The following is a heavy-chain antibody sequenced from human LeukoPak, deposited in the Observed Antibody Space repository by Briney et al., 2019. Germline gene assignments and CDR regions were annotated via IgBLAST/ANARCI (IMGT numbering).Heavy chain of an antibody. CDR1: GYAFTGYY. CDR2: INPNSGGT. Sequence: ASVKVSCKASGYAFTGYYMHWVRQAPGQGLQWMGWINPNSGGTNYAQKFQGRVTMTRDTSISTAYMELSRLRSDDTAVYYCANGGPVLNGNWFRELWVGDAFDIWGQGTMVTVSS. D-gene: IGHD3-10*01. CDR3: ANGGPVLNGNWFRELWVGDAFDI. V-gene: IGHV1-2*02. J-gene: IGHJ3*02.